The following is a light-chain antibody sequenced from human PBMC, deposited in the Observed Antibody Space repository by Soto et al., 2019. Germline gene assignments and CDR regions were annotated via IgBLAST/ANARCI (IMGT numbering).Light chain of an antibody. CDR1: SSDVGEYDY. J-gene: IGLJ1*01. Sequence: QSALTQPRSVSGSPGQSVTISCTGTSSDVGEYDYVSWYQQHPGKAPKLMIFDVSERPSGVPDRFSGSKTGNTASLTISGLQAEDEADYYCCSYAGTYTGVFGTGTKVTVL. CDR3: CSYAGTYTGV. CDR2: DVS. V-gene: IGLV2-11*01.